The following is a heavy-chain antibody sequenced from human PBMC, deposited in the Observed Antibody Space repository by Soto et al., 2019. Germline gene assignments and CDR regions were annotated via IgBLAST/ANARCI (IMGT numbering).Heavy chain of an antibody. D-gene: IGHD3-22*01. CDR2: IKQDGSGK. J-gene: IGHJ4*02. CDR3: ARDISYDSSGYYLNHYFDY. V-gene: IGHV3-7*01. CDR1: GFTFSSYW. Sequence: PGGSLRLSCAASGFTFSSYWMSWVRQAPGKGLEWVANIKQDGSGKYYVDSVKGRFTISRDNAKNSLYLQMNSLRAEDTAVYYCARDISYDSSGYYLNHYFDYWGQGTLVTVSS.